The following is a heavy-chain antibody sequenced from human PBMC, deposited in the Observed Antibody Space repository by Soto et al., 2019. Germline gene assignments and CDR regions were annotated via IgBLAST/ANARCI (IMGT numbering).Heavy chain of an antibody. D-gene: IGHD6-19*01. V-gene: IGHV1-18*01. Sequence: QVQLVQSGAEVKKPGASVKVSCKASGYTFTSYGISWVRQAPGQGLEWMGWIGAYNGNTNYAQKLQGRGTMTTDKSTTTAYMELRSLRSDDTAVYYCARDRFYEYSSGWARAFDIWGQGTMVTVSS. J-gene: IGHJ3*02. CDR2: IGAYNGNT. CDR3: ARDRFYEYSSGWARAFDI. CDR1: GYTFTSYG.